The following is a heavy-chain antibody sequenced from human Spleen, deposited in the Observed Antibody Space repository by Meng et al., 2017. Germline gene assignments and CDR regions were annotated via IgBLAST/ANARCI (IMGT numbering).Heavy chain of an antibody. J-gene: IGHJ4*02. CDR1: GFTFSSYA. V-gene: IGHV3-23*01. Sequence: GGSLRLSCAASGFTFSSYAMSWVRQAPGKGLEWVSDISGSGGTTYYADSVKGRFTISRDNSKSTLYLQMTTLRAEDTAVYYCAKENRDLWFGQLFVTNWGQGTLVTVSS. CDR2: ISGSGGTT. D-gene: IGHD3-10*01. CDR3: AKENRDLWFGQLFVTN.